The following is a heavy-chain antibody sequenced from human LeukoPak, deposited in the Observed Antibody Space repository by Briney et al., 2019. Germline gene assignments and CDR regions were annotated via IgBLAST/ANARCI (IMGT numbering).Heavy chain of an antibody. CDR1: GYTLTDLS. CDR2: FDPEDGGT. D-gene: IGHD6-19*01. CDR3: STEVGSRYFDY. Sequence: ASVKVSCKVSGYTLTDLSMHWVRQAPGKGLEWMGGFDPEDGGTIYAQKFQGRVTMTEDTSTDTAYMELSSLRSEDTAMYYCSTEVGSRYFDYWGQGTLVTVSS. V-gene: IGHV1-24*01. J-gene: IGHJ4*02.